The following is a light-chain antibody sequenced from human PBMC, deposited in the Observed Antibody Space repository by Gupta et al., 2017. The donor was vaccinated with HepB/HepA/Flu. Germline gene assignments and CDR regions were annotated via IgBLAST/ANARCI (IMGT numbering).Light chain of an antibody. CDR1: QSVSSSY. Sequence: ELVLTKSPGTLSFSLGARATLSCRASQSVSSSYLAWYQQKPGQAPRLLIYGASSRAPGSPDRCSGSGAGTDVTLTISRLEPEDVAVYYCQQYRSTPLFTFGQGTRLEIK. V-gene: IGKV3-20*01. J-gene: IGKJ5*01. CDR3: QQYRSTPLFT. CDR2: GAS.